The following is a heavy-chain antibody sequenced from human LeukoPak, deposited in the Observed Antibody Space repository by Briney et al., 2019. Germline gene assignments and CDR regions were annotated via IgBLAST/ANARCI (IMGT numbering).Heavy chain of an antibody. CDR2: INPSGGST. CDR3: ARDIYRLYYFDY. Sequence: AGSVKVSCKASGYTFTSYYMHWVRQAPGQGLEWMGIINPSGGSTSYAQKFQGRVTMTRDTSTSTVYMELSSLRSEDTAVYYCARDIYRLYYFDYWGQGTLVTVSS. CDR1: GYTFTSYY. V-gene: IGHV1-46*01. D-gene: IGHD3-9*01. J-gene: IGHJ4*02.